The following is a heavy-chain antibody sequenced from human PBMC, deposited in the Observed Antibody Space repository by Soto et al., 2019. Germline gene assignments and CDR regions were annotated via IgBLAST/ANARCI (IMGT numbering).Heavy chain of an antibody. CDR1: GVTFISYG. Sequence: PGGSLRLSCAASGVTFISYGMHWVRQAPGKGLEWVAVISYDGSNKYYADSVKGRFTISRDNSKNTLYLQMNSLRAEDTAVYYCAKAFYDFWSGYKYTDYWGQGTLVTVSS. J-gene: IGHJ4*02. CDR3: AKAFYDFWSGYKYTDY. D-gene: IGHD3-3*01. V-gene: IGHV3-30*18. CDR2: ISYDGSNK.